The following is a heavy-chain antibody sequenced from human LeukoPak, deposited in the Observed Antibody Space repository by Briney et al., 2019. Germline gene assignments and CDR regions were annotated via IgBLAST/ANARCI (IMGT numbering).Heavy chain of an antibody. V-gene: IGHV4-59*01. CDR1: GGSISSYY. CDR3: ARDFGYYGSGSRNYYYYGMDV. Sequence: SETLSLTCTVSGGSISSYYWSWIRQPPGKGLEWIGYIYYSGSTNYNPSLKSRVTISVDTSKNQFSLKLSSVTAAGTAVYYCARDFGYYGSGSRNYYYYGMDVWGKGTTVTVSS. CDR2: IYYSGST. D-gene: IGHD3-10*01. J-gene: IGHJ6*04.